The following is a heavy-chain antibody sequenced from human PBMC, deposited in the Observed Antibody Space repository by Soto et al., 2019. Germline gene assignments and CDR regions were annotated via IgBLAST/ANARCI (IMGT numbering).Heavy chain of an antibody. J-gene: IGHJ4*02. D-gene: IGHD3-22*01. CDR2: MNPNSGNT. V-gene: IGHV1-8*01. CDR3: AGVGYYYDSRGYYLSFDY. CDR1: GYTFTSYD. Sequence: QVQLVQSGAEVKKPGASVKVSCKASGYTFTSYDINWVRQATGQGLEWMGWMNPNSGNTGYAQKFQGRVTMTRNTSLTTAYMELSSLRSEETAVYYCAGVGYYYDSRGYYLSFDYWAQGTLVTFSS.